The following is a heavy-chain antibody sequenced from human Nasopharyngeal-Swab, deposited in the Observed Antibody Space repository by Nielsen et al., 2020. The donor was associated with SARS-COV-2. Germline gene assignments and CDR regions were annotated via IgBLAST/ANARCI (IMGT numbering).Heavy chain of an antibody. J-gene: IGHJ6*03. Sequence: WIRQPPGKGLEWIGSIYYSGATYYSPSLKSRLTISVDTSQNQFSLTVSSVTASDTAVYYCVRDNYYHYYMDVWGQGTTVTRLL. CDR2: IYYSGAT. CDR3: VRDNYYHYYMDV. V-gene: IGHV4-39*01. D-gene: IGHD2-15*01.